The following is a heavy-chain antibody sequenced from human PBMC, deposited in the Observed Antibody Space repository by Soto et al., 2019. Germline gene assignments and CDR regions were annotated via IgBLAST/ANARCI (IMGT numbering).Heavy chain of an antibody. CDR1: GGTFSSYA. CDR2: IIPIFGTA. J-gene: IGHJ6*02. Sequence: QEQLVQSGAEVKKPGSSVKVSCKASGGTFSSYAISWVRQAPGQGLEWMGGIIPIFGTANYAQKFQGRVTITADESTSTAYMELSSLRSEDTAVYYCPREQKGSGGIPYGMDVWGQGTTVTVSS. D-gene: IGHD2-15*01. CDR3: PREQKGSGGIPYGMDV. V-gene: IGHV1-69*01.